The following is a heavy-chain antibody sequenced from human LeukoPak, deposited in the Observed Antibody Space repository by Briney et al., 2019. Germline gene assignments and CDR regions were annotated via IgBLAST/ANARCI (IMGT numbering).Heavy chain of an antibody. CDR2: IRYDGSNK. V-gene: IGHV3-30*02. CDR1: GFTFSSYG. D-gene: IGHD3-3*01. J-gene: IGHJ4*02. Sequence: GGSLRLSCAASGFTFSSYGMHWVRQAPGKGLEWVAFIRYDGSNKYYADSVKGRFTISRDNSKNTLYLQMNSLRAEDTAVYYCAKDHFWSGYHKVRWGQETLVTVSS. CDR3: AKDHFWSGYHKVR.